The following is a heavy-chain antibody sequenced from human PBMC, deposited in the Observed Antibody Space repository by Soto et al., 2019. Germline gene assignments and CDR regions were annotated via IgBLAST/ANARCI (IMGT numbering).Heavy chain of an antibody. J-gene: IGHJ4*02. Sequence: EAQLVQSGGGLVQPGGSLRLSCTASGLTLSTHWMSWVRQTPEKGLEWVGNIKEDGSEQYYEDSVKGRFTISRDNAKNSLYLQMNSRRAEDTAVYYCARDDLGYAYWGQGTRVTVSS. V-gene: IGHV3-7*04. D-gene: IGHD5-12*01. CDR3: ARDDLGYAY. CDR1: GLTLSTHW. CDR2: IKEDGSEQ.